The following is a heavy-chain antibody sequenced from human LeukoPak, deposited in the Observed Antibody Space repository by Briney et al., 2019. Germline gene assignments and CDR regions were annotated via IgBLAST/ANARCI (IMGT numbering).Heavy chain of an antibody. CDR3: AKDRVSPGFNWFDP. V-gene: IGHV3-23*01. CDR2: INGRGDNT. J-gene: IGHJ5*02. CDR1: GVIISSYA. D-gene: IGHD2/OR15-2a*01. Sequence: GGSLRLSSAASGVIISSYAMSWVRQAPGKGLEWVSAINGRGDNTYYADFVKGRFTISRDNSKSTVYLQMNSLRTEDTAVYYCAKDRVSPGFNWFDPWGQGTLVTVSS.